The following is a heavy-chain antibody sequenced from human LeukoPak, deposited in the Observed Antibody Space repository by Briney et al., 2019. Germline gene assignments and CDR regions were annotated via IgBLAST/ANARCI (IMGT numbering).Heavy chain of an antibody. D-gene: IGHD3-16*02. J-gene: IGHJ4*02. CDR1: GGSISSGDYY. V-gene: IGHV4-30-4*08. CDR2: IYYSGST. CDR3: ARTYDYVWGSYRYTFDY. Sequence: SQTLSLTCTVSGGSISSGDYYWSWIRQPPGKGLEWIGYIYYSGSTYYNPSLKSRVTISVDTSKNQLSLKLSSVTAADTAVYYCARTYDYVWGSYRYTFDYWGQGTLVTVSS.